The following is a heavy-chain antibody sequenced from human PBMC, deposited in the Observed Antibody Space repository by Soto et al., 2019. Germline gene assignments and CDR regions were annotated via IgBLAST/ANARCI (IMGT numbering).Heavy chain of an antibody. Sequence: GGSLRLSCAASGFTFSSYGMHWVRQAPGKGLEWVAVIWYDGNNKYYADSVKGRFTISRDNSKNTLYVQMTSLRAEDTAIYYCARGLHSIFDYWGQGTLVTVSS. V-gene: IGHV3-33*01. D-gene: IGHD2-21*01. CDR3: ARGLHSIFDY. J-gene: IGHJ4*02. CDR2: IWYDGNNK. CDR1: GFTFSSYG.